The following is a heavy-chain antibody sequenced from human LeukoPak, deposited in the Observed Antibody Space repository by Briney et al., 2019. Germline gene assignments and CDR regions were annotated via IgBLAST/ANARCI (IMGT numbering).Heavy chain of an antibody. D-gene: IGHD1-26*01. V-gene: IGHV4-59*01. CDR3: ARARDSGRLDAFDI. Sequence: ASETLSLTCTVSGGSISSYYWSWIRQPPGKGLEWIGYIYYSGSTNYNPSLKSRVTISVDTSKNQFSLKLSSVTAADTAVYYCARARDSGRLDAFDIWGQGTMVTVSS. J-gene: IGHJ3*02. CDR1: GGSISSYY. CDR2: IYYSGST.